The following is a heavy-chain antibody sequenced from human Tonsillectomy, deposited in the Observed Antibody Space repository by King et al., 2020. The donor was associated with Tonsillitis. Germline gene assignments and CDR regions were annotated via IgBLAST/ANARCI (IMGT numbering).Heavy chain of an antibody. CDR2: TRNKANSYTN. D-gene: IGHD1-26*01. CDR3: VGGVVGAADH. CDR1: GFTFSDHY. V-gene: IGHV3-72*01. Sequence: VQLVESGGGLVQPGGSLRLSCAASGFTFSDHYMDWARQAPGKGLEWVGRTRNKANSYTNEYAASVKGRFTVSRDDSKNSVYLQMNSLKTEDTAVYFCVGGVVGAADHWGQGTLVTVSS. J-gene: IGHJ4*02.